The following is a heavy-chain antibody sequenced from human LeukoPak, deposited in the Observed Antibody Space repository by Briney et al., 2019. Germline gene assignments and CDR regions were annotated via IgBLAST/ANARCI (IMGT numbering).Heavy chain of an antibody. V-gene: IGHV4-59*08. Sequence: SETLSLTCTVSGGSISSPYWTWIRQPPGKGLEWIGYIYYSGSTNYNPSLKSRVTISVDTSKNQFSLKLSSVTAADTAVYYCARLESGSYDYWGQGTLVTVSS. CDR3: ARLESGSYDY. D-gene: IGHD1-26*01. CDR2: IYYSGST. CDR1: GGSISSPY. J-gene: IGHJ4*02.